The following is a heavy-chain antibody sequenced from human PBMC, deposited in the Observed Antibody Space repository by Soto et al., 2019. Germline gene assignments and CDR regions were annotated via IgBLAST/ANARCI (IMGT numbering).Heavy chain of an antibody. D-gene: IGHD3-3*01. J-gene: IGHJ3*02. V-gene: IGHV3-23*01. Sequence: PGGSLRLSCAASGFTFSSYAMSWVRQAPGKGLEWVSAISGSGGSTYYADSVKGRFTISRDNSKNTLYLQMNSLRAEDTAVYYCAKGAITYYDFWSGRLSHDAFDIWGQGTMVTVSS. CDR1: GFTFSSYA. CDR2: ISGSGGST. CDR3: AKGAITYYDFWSGRLSHDAFDI.